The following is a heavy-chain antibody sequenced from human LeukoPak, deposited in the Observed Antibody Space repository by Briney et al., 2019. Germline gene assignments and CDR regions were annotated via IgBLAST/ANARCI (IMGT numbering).Heavy chain of an antibody. J-gene: IGHJ3*02. CDR3: AKSSSWYSHAFDI. CDR2: INPNSGGT. CDR1: GYTFTGYY. Sequence: GASVKVSCKASGYTFTGYYMHWVRQAPGQGLEWMGWINPNSGGTNYAQKFQGRVTMTRDTSISTAYMELSRLRSDDTAVYYCAKSSSWYSHAFDIWGQGTMVTVSS. D-gene: IGHD6-13*01. V-gene: IGHV1-2*02.